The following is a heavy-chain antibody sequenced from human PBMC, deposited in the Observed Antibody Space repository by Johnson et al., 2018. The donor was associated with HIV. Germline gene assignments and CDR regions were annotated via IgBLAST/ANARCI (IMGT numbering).Heavy chain of an antibody. V-gene: IGHV3-30*04. D-gene: IGHD1-26*01. CDR2: ISSDGSNK. CDR1: GFTFSSYA. CDR3: ARVMGATQVMGAFDI. Sequence: QVQLVESGGGVVQPGRSLTLSCAASGFTFSSYAIHWVRQAPGKGLLWVAVISSDGSNKYYADSVQARFPISRDNTKNTLYLQMNSLRAEDTAVYYCARVMGATQVMGAFDIWGQGTMVTVSS. J-gene: IGHJ3*02.